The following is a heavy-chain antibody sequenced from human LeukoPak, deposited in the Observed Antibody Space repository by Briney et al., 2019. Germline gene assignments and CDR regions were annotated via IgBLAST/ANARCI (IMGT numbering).Heavy chain of an antibody. J-gene: IGHJ4*02. Sequence: GGSLRLSCAASGFTFSSYSMNWVRQAPGKGLEWVSSISSSSYIYYADSVKGRFTISRDNDKSSLYLQMNSLRAEDTAVYYCARDGGYCSGGSCYNLDYWGQGTLVTVSS. CDR3: ARDGGYCSGGSCYNLDY. D-gene: IGHD2-15*01. V-gene: IGHV3-21*01. CDR2: ISSSSYI. CDR1: GFTFSSYS.